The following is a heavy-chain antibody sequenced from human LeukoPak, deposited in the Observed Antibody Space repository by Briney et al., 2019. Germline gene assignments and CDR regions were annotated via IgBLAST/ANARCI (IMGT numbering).Heavy chain of an antibody. J-gene: IGHJ3*02. D-gene: IGHD2-2*03. CDR1: GFTFSTYT. CDR2: INTGGGT. CDR3: ARGLDSVTWGPFDI. Sequence: TGGSLRLSCAASGFTFSTYTMSWVRQAPGKGLEWVSAINTGGGTSSADSVKGRFTISRDNSESTLYLQMSSLRAEDTAVYYCARGLDSVTWGPFDIWGQGTVVTVSS. V-gene: IGHV3-23*01.